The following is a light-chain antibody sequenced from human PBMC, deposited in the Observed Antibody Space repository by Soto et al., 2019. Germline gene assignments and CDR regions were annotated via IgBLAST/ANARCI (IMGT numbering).Light chain of an antibody. CDR3: QTWVTGIHI. CDR2: LNSDVSH. V-gene: IGLV4-69*01. J-gene: IGLJ2*01. CDR1: SGHSNYA. Sequence: QPVLTQSPSASASLGASVKLTCTLSSGHSNYAIAWHQQQPEKGPRFLMKLNSDVSHSKGDGIPDRFSGSSSGAERYLTISTLQSEDEADYYCQTWVTGIHIFGGGTKLTV.